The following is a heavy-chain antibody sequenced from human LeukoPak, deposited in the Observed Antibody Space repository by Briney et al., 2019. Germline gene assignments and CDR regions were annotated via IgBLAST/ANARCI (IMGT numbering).Heavy chain of an antibody. J-gene: IGHJ4*02. V-gene: IGHV3-30*18. D-gene: IGHD6-13*01. CDR3: AKSGGLAAAGLGY. Sequence: GGSLRLSCAASGFTFSSYGMHWVRQAPGKGLEWVAVISYDGRNKYYADSVKGRFTISRDNSKNTLYLQTNSLRTEDTAVYYCAKSGGLAAAGLGYWGQGTLVTVSS. CDR1: GFTFSSYG. CDR2: ISYDGRNK.